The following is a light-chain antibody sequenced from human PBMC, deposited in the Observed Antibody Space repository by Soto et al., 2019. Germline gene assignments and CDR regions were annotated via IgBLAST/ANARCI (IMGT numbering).Light chain of an antibody. CDR2: LNSDGSH. Sequence: QSVLTQSPSASASLGASVKLTCTLSSWHSSYAIAWHQQQPEKGPRYLLKLNSDGSHRKGDGIPDRFSGSSSGAERYLTISSLQYEDEADYYCQTRGTGSHVVFGTGTKVTVL. V-gene: IGLV4-69*01. CDR1: SWHSSYA. CDR3: QTRGTGSHVV. J-gene: IGLJ1*01.